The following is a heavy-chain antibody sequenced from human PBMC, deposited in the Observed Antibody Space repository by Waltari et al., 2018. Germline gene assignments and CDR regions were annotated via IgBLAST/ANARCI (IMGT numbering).Heavy chain of an antibody. CDR1: GFTVSSNY. D-gene: IGHD4-17*01. CDR2: IDSGGST. CDR3: ARAPSTGKGGYFQH. V-gene: IGHV3-53*01. Sequence: EVQLVESGGGLIQPGGSLRLSCAASGFTVSSNYMSWVRRAPGKGLELVSVIDSGGSTYYADSVKGRFTISRDNSKNTLYLQMNSLRAEDTAVYYCARAPSTGKGGYFQHWGQGTLVTVSS. J-gene: IGHJ1*01.